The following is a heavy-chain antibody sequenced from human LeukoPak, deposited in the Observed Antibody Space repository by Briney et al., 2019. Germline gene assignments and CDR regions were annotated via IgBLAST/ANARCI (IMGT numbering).Heavy chain of an antibody. D-gene: IGHD3-16*01. CDR1: GFTFSGYW. CDR3: ARDSNPRGGYDAFDL. J-gene: IGHJ3*01. V-gene: IGHV3-7*01. CDR2: IKGDESKK. Sequence: HTGGSLRLSCAASGFTFSGYWMTWVRQAPGKGLEWVANIKGDESKKYYVDSVKGRFTISRDNAKNSLYLQMNSLRAEDTAVYYCARDSNPRGGYDAFDLWGQGTLVTVSS.